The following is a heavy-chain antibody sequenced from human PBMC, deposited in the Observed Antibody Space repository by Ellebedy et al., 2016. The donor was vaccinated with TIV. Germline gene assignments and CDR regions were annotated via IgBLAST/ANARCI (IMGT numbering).Heavy chain of an antibody. CDR3: VKGGRWTSGLAPE. CDR1: GFTFSDFW. CDR2: IDNSGTST. Sequence: GGSLRLXXQASGFTFSDFWMHWVRQGPGKGLVWVSRIDNSGTSTSYVDSVKGRFTISRDNAKNMLYLQMNSLRAEDTAVYYCVKGGRWTSGLAPEWGQGTLVTVSS. V-gene: IGHV3-74*01. J-gene: IGHJ4*02. D-gene: IGHD3-16*01.